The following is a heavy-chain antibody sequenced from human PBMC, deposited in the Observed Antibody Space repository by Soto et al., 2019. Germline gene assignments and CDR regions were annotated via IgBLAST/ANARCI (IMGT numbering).Heavy chain of an antibody. CDR1: GGTFSSYT. D-gene: IGHD3-3*01. Sequence: QVQLVQSGAEVKKPGSSVKVSCKASGGTFSSYTXSWVRXXXXXXLEXKGRIIPIPGIANYAQKFQGRVTIXXXXXXXXXXXXXXXXXXXXXXXYXXXGVXXXXDXXGWFDPWGQGTLVTVSS. J-gene: IGHJ5*02. CDR2: IIPIPGIA. CDR3: XGVXXXXDXXGWFDP. V-gene: IGHV1-69*02.